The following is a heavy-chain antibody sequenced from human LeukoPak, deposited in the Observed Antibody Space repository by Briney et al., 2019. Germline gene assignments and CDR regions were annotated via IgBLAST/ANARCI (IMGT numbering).Heavy chain of an antibody. D-gene: IGHD6-13*01. CDR1: GFTFSSYW. CDR2: IKYDGSEK. CDR3: ARARGSTWYRGFGP. J-gene: IGHJ5*02. Sequence: GGSLRLSCAASGFTFSSYWMSWVRQAPGKGLEWVANIKYDGSEKYYVDSVKGRFTISRDNAKNSVSLQMNSLRAEDTAVYYCARARGSTWYRGFGPWGQGILVTVSS. V-gene: IGHV3-7*01.